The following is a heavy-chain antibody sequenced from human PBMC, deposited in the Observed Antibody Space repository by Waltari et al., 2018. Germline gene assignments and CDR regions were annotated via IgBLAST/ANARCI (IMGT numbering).Heavy chain of an antibody. CDR2: ISGTILST. CDR3: STRNKSCSRGICFALWEAPFDF. J-gene: IGHJ4*02. D-gene: IGHD2-2*01. V-gene: IGHV3-23*01. Sequence: REVELVSSISGTILSTYVADSVKDRFTIARDYSKNTFYLHMTSLRDDDTAIYYWSTRNKSCSRGICFALWEAPFDFWGQGTLVTVS.